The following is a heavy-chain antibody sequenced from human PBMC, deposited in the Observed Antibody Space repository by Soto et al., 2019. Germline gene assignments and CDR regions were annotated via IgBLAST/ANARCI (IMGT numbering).Heavy chain of an antibody. V-gene: IGHV1-18*01. CDR2: ISAYNGNT. J-gene: IGHJ5*02. Sequence: ASVKVSCKASGYTFTSYGISWVRQAPGQGLEWMGWISAYNGNTNYAQKLQGRVTMTTDTSTSTAYMELRSLRSGDTAVYYCARAVHVNYGSGINWFDPWGQGTLVTVSS. D-gene: IGHD3-10*01. CDR1: GYTFTSYG. CDR3: ARAVHVNYGSGINWFDP.